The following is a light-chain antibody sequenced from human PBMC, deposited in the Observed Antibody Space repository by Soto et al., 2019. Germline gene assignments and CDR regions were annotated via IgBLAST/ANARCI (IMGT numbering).Light chain of an antibody. V-gene: IGLV2-14*01. Sequence: QSALTQPASVSGSPGQSITISCTGTSSDVGGYNYVSWYQQHPGKAPKLMISEVSSRPSGVSNRFSGSKSGNTASLTISGLQAEDEADYYCSSYTRSSTLVFGGGTKLPVL. CDR1: SSDVGGYNY. CDR2: EVS. J-gene: IGLJ2*01. CDR3: SSYTRSSTLV.